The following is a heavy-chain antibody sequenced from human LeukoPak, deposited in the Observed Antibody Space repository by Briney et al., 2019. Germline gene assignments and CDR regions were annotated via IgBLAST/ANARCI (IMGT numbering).Heavy chain of an antibody. D-gene: IGHD6-19*01. CDR2: ISSGSSYT. Sequence: GGSLRLSCAASVFTFSDYYMSWIRQSPGKGLEWVSYISSGSSYTNYTESVKGRFTISRDNAKNSLYLQMNSLRADDTAVYYCARTIALAAPFDYWGQGTLVTVSS. J-gene: IGHJ4*02. V-gene: IGHV3-11*03. CDR3: ARTIALAAPFDY. CDR1: VFTFSDYY.